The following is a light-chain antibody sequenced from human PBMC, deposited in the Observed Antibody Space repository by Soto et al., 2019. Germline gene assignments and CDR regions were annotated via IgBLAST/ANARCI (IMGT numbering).Light chain of an antibody. CDR1: QTVRNN. CDR2: GAS. J-gene: IGKJ5*01. Sequence: EFVLTQSPGTLSLSPGERATLSCRASQTVRNNYLAWYQQKPGQAPRLLIYGASSRATGIPVRFSGSGSGTEFTLTISSLQSEDFAVYYCQQYNNWPLTFGQGTRLENK. V-gene: IGKV3-15*01. CDR3: QQYNNWPLT.